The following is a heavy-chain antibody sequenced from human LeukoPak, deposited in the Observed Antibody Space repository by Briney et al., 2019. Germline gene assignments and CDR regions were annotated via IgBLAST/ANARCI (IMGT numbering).Heavy chain of an antibody. Sequence: GGSLRLSCAASGFTFSSSAMHWVRQAPGKGLEWVAVISYDGSNKNYADSVKGRFTISRDNSKNALYLQMNSLRVEDTAVYYCAIDPNWGTHSWGQGVLVTVSS. V-gene: IGHV3-30-3*01. CDR3: AIDPNWGTHS. D-gene: IGHD7-27*01. J-gene: IGHJ4*02. CDR1: GFTFSSSA. CDR2: ISYDGSNK.